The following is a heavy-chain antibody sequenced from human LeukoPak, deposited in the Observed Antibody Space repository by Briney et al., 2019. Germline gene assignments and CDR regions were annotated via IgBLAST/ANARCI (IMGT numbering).Heavy chain of an antibody. V-gene: IGHV3-23*01. J-gene: IGHJ6*01. CDR3: AKMKGHPLPKYYMDV. CDR2: ISGSGDNT. Sequence: PGGSLRLSCAASGLTFDDYAMHWVRQAPGKGLEWVSGISGSGDNTLYADSVKGRFTISRDNSKNTLYLEMNSLRAEDTAIYYCAKMKGHPLPKYYMDVWGQGTTVTVSS. CDR1: GLTFDDYA. D-gene: IGHD1-26*01.